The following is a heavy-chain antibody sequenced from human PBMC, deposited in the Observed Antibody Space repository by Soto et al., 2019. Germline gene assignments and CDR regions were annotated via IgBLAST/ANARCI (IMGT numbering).Heavy chain of an antibody. J-gene: IGHJ4*02. Sequence: QVQLQQWGAGPLEPSETLSLTCAVYGGSFSVYYWSWIRQPPGKGLEWIGEINHSGHTNYNPSLKSRGTISVDASKNHFSLKLTSVTAADTAVYYCARSGHLFDYWGQGTLVTVSS. CDR1: GGSFSVYY. CDR3: ARSGHLFDY. CDR2: INHSGHT. V-gene: IGHV4-34*01. D-gene: IGHD3-10*01.